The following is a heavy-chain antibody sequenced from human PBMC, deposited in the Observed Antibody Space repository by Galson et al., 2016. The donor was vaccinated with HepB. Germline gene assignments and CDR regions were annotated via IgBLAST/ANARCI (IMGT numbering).Heavy chain of an antibody. CDR3: ARGETGTTLD. D-gene: IGHD1-7*01. J-gene: IGHJ4*02. V-gene: IGHV3-30-3*01. Sequence: SLRLSCAASGFTFYTFAMHWVRLSPGKGPECVAVISFDGNNKYYADSVRGRFSISRDNPRNTLYLQMNSLTAEDTAVYYCARGETGTTLDWGQGSLVTVSS. CDR2: ISFDGNNK. CDR1: GFTFYTFA.